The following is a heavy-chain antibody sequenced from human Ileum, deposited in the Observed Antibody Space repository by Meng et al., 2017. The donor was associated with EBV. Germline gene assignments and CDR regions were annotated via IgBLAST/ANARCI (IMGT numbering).Heavy chain of an antibody. CDR2: IDQSGYT. J-gene: IGHJ5*02. Sequence: QVCLNQWGTGLLKPSETLSLTCAVYGGSFNDYYWPWLRQPPGKGLEWIGEIDQSGYTKFNPSLSSRATISRDTSNNQFSLRLNSVTAADTALYYCARYGRCNGNSFYCIDPWGQGTLVTVSS. D-gene: IGHD4-23*01. CDR1: GGSFNDYY. CDR3: ARYGRCNGNSFYCIDP. V-gene: IGHV4-34*01.